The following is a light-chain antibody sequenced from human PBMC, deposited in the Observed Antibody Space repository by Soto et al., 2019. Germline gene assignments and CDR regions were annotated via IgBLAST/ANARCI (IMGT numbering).Light chain of an antibody. CDR1: QSVSSNY. V-gene: IGKV3-20*01. J-gene: IGKJ2*01. CDR3: QHYGRSAYT. CDR2: GAS. Sequence: EIVLTQSPGTLSLSPGERATLSCRASQSVSSNYLAWYQQKPGQAPRLLIYGASSRPTGIPDRFSGSGSGPDFSITISRLEPGDFAVYYCQHYGRSAYTFGQGTTLEIK.